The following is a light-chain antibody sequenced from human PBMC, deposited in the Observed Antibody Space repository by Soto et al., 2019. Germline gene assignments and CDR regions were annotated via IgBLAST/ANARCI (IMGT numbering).Light chain of an antibody. V-gene: IGLV2-14*01. CDR1: SSDVGGYNY. CDR3: SSYTSSSTEV. CDR2: DVS. Sequence: QSVLTQPASVSGSPGQSITISCTGTSSDVGGYNYVSWYQQHPGKAPKLMIYDVSNRPSGVSNRFSGSKSGNTASLTISGLQAEDEVDYYCSSYTSSSTEVFGTGTKATVL. J-gene: IGLJ1*01.